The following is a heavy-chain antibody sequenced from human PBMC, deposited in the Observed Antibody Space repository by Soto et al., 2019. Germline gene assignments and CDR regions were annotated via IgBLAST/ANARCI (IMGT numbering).Heavy chain of an antibody. D-gene: IGHD5-12*01. V-gene: IGHV3-23*01. Sequence: GGSLRLSCAASGFAFSNYVMTWVRQAPGKGLDWVSSITATGDIDAYADSVRGRFTISRDNSKDTLSLHMSSLRVEDTAVYYCAKGSSREGYTWGQGTLVTVSS. CDR3: AKGSSREGYT. J-gene: IGHJ5*02. CDR2: ITATGDID. CDR1: GFAFSNYV.